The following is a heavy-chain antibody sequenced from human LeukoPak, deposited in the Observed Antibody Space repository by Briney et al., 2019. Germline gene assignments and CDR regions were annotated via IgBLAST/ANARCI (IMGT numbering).Heavy chain of an antibody. V-gene: IGHV4-59*01. CDR1: GGSISSYY. Sequence: SETLSLTCTVSGGSISSYYWSWIRQPPGKGLEWIGYIYYSGSTNYNPSLKSRVTISVDTSKNQFSLKLSSVTAADTAVYYCARGKSNSWYGYAFDLWGQGTMVTVSS. J-gene: IGHJ3*01. D-gene: IGHD6-13*01. CDR2: IYYSGST. CDR3: ARGKSNSWYGYAFDL.